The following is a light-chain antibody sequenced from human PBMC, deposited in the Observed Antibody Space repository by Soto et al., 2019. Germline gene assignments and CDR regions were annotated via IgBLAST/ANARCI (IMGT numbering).Light chain of an antibody. CDR3: QHRSYWPT. V-gene: IGKV3-11*01. J-gene: IGKJ4*01. CDR2: DAS. Sequence: EIALTQSPVTLSLSPGERATLSCRASQSVSRYLAWYQQKPGQAPRLLIYDASNRAAGIPARFSGSGSGTDFTLTITTLEPEDFAVYYCQHRSYWPTFGGGTKVEIK. CDR1: QSVSRY.